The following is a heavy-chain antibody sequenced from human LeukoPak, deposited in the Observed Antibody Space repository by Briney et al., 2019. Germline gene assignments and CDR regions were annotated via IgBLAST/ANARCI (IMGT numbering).Heavy chain of an antibody. CDR3: AKGNLRGPPPNIDY. CDR2: ISGSVGST. V-gene: IGHV3-23*01. J-gene: IGHJ4*02. CDR1: GFTFSSYA. D-gene: IGHD5/OR15-5a*01. Sequence: HPGGSLRLSCAASGFTFSSYAMGWVRQAPGKGLEWVSAISGSVGSTYYADSVKGRFTISRDNSKNTLYLQINSLRAEDTAVYYCAKGNLRGPPPNIDYWGQGTLVTVSS.